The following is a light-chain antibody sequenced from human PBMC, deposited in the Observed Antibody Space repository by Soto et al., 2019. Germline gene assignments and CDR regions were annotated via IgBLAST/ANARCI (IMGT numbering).Light chain of an antibody. J-gene: IGKJ1*01. CDR3: QQYNNWPPVT. V-gene: IGKV3-15*01. Sequence: EIVLTQSPGTLSLSPGERATLSCRASQSVSSYLAWYQQKPGQAPRLLIYDASTRATGIPARFSGSGSGTEFTLTISSLQSEDFAVYYCQQYNNWPPVTFGQGTKVDIK. CDR2: DAS. CDR1: QSVSSY.